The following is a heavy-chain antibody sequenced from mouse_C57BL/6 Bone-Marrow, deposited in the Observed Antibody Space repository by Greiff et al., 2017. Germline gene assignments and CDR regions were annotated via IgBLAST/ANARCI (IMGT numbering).Heavy chain of an antibody. Sequence: VQLQQSGAELVRPGASVKLSCTASGFNIKDDYMHWVKQRPEQGLEWIGWIDPENGDTEYASKFQGKATITADTSSNTAYLQLSSLTSEDTAVYYYVITTVVANYYAMDYWGQGTSVTVSS. V-gene: IGHV14-4*01. CDR1: GFNIKDDY. D-gene: IGHD1-1*01. CDR3: VITTVVANYYAMDY. J-gene: IGHJ4*01. CDR2: IDPENGDT.